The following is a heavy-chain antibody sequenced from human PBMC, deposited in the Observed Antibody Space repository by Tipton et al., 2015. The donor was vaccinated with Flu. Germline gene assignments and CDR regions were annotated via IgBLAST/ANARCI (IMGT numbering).Heavy chain of an antibody. CDR2: VSTTKRT. CDR3: VGVDYDSSWTLFDF. Sequence: TLSLTCTVSGGAITGHSWNWIRQPAGKSLEWIGRVSTTKRTDYNPSLKSRVTMSVDMSTNQFSLTLISVSAADTAVYYCVGVDYDSSWTLFDFWGRGILATVSS. D-gene: IGHD6-13*01. CDR1: GGAITGHS. V-gene: IGHV4-4*07. J-gene: IGHJ4*02.